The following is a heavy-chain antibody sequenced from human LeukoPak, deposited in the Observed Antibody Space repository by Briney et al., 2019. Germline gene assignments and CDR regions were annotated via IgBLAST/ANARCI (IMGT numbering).Heavy chain of an antibody. CDR2: IYYSGST. Sequence: SETLSLTCTVSGGSITSYYWSWIRQPPGKGLEWIGYIYYSGSTNYNPSLKSRVTISVDRTKNQFSLNLHSVTAADTAVYYCARDQIAAGPWGRGTLVTVSS. CDR3: ARDQIAAGP. J-gene: IGHJ5*02. CDR1: GGSITSYY. V-gene: IGHV4-59*01. D-gene: IGHD6-25*01.